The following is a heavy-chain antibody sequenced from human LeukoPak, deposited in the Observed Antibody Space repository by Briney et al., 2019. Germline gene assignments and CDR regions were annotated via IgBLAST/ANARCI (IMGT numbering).Heavy chain of an antibody. CDR2: IYYTGVT. J-gene: IGHJ5*02. Sequence: PSETLSLTCTVSGGYIITSGHYWGWIRQPPGKGLEWIGSIYYTGVTSTNPFFRSRMSISVDTLKNQFSLNLTSVTAADAAVYYCARERSSSGGHSWFDPWGQGTLVTVSS. CDR1: GGYIITSGHY. D-gene: IGHD4-23*01. CDR3: ARERSSSGGHSWFDP. V-gene: IGHV4-39*07.